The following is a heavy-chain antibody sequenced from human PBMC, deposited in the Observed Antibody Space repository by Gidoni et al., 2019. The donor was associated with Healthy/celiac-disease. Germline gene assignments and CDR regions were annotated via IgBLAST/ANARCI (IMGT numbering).Heavy chain of an antibody. CDR1: GGTFISYA. J-gene: IGHJ4*02. CDR2: IIPIFGTA. CDR3: ARVGRVDYYGSGSYQQYYFDY. V-gene: IGHV1-69*06. Sequence: QVPLVQSRAEVKKPGSSVQVSCKASGGTFISYAISWVRQAPGQGLEWMGGIIPIFGTANYEQKFQGRVTITADKSTSTAYMELSSLRSEDTAVYYCARVGRVDYYGSGSYQQYYFDYWGQGTLVTVSS. D-gene: IGHD3-10*01.